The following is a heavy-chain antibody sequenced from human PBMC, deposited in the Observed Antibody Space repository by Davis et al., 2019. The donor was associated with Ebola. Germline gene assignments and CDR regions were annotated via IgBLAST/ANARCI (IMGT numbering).Heavy chain of an antibody. Sequence: PGGSLRLSCAASGFTFSSYAMSWVRQAPGKGLEWVSAISGSGGSTYYADSVKGRFTISRDNSKNTLYLQMNSLGAEDTAVYYCAKSPGGWYSEYYFDYWGQGTLVTVSS. CDR1: GFTFSSYA. CDR2: ISGSGGST. J-gene: IGHJ4*02. V-gene: IGHV3-23*01. D-gene: IGHD6-19*01. CDR3: AKSPGGWYSEYYFDY.